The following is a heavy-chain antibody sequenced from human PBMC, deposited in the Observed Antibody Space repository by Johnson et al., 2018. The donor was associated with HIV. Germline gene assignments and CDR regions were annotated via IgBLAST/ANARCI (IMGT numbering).Heavy chain of an antibody. Sequence: QEKLVESGGGVVQPGRSLRLSCAASGFTFSSYGMHWVRQAPGKGLEWVAVISYDGSNKYYADSVKGRFTISRDTSKNTLYLQMSSLRAEDTALYFCAKGEQVWSVASAFDIWGQGTMVTVSS. CDR2: ISYDGSNK. J-gene: IGHJ3*02. D-gene: IGHD5-18*01. V-gene: IGHV3-30*18. CDR3: AKGEQVWSVASAFDI. CDR1: GFTFSSYG.